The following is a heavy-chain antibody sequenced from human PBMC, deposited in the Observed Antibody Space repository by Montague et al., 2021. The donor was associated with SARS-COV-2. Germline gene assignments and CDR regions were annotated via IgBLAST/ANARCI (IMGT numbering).Heavy chain of an antibody. J-gene: IGHJ6*03. CDR3: ARLGDGVVPSPILGVGPYYSYYYMDV. CDR1: GGSFSTYS. CDR2: IHHGGST. Sequence: SETLSLTCAVHGGSFSTYSWNWIRRPPGKGLEWIGEIHHGGSTNYNPPLKSRVTISADTSKNQFSLKLTSVAAADTAVYYCARLGDGVVPSPILGVGPYYSYYYMDVWGKGTTVTVSS. D-gene: IGHD3-10*01. V-gene: IGHV4-34*01.